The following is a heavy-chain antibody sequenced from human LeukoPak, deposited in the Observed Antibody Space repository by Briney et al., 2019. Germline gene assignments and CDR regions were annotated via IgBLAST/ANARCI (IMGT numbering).Heavy chain of an antibody. CDR1: GFTFNTYA. V-gene: IGHV3-23*01. Sequence: PGGSLRLSCAASGFTFNTYAMSWVRQAPGKGLEWVSAISGSGGNTYYADSVKGRFTISRDTSKNTLYLQINSLRVEDTAVYYCIVFGDSNHWGQGTLVTVSS. D-gene: IGHD4-17*01. CDR3: IVFGDSNH. J-gene: IGHJ5*02. CDR2: ISGSGGNT.